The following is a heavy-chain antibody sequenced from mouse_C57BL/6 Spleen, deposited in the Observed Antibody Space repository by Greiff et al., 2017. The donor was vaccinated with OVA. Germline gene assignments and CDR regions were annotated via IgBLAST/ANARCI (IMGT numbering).Heavy chain of an antibody. CDR3: ARLLITTVVAPHWYFDV. Sequence: EVQLVESGGGLVQPGGSLSLSCAASGFTFTDYYMSWVRQPPGKALEWLGVIRNKANGYTTEYSADVKGLFTISRANSKSILYLQMNALRAEDSATYYGARLLITTVVAPHWYFDVWGTGTTVTVSS. CDR1: GFTFTDYY. D-gene: IGHD1-1*01. CDR2: IRNKANGYTT. J-gene: IGHJ1*03. V-gene: IGHV7-3*01.